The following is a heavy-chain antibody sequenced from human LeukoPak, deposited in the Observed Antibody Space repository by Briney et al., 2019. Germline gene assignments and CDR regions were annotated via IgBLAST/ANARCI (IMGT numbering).Heavy chain of an antibody. CDR1: GFIFVDYS. J-gene: IGHJ4*02. V-gene: IGHV3-49*04. CDR3: ARTGYYDSRGYGDY. CDR2: IRSEAYGVAP. D-gene: IGHD3-22*01. Sequence: GGSLRLSCTASGFIFVDYSITWVRQAPGKGLEWVGFIRSEAYGVAPQYAASVKGRFTISRDDSRSIAYLQMNGLKTEDTAVYYCARTGYYDSRGYGDYWGQGTLVTVSS.